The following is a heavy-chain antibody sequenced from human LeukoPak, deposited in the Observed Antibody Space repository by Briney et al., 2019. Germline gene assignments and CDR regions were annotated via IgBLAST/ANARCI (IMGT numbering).Heavy chain of an antibody. J-gene: IGHJ4*02. CDR2: ISGSGGST. D-gene: IGHD4-17*01. CDR1: GFTFSTYA. CDR3: AKRAATVSYYFDY. Sequence: GGSLRLSCAASGFTFSTYAMSWVRQAPGKGLEWVSAISGSGGSTYYADSVKGRFTISRDNSKNTLYLQMNSLRAEDTALYYRAKRAATVSYYFDYWGQGTLVTVSS. V-gene: IGHV3-23*01.